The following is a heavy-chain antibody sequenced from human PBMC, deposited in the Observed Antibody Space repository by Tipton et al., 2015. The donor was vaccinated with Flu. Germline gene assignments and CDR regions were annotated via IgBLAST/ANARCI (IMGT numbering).Heavy chain of an antibody. CDR2: INHSGST. V-gene: IGHV4-34*01. J-gene: IGHJ4*02. CDR3: ARGPPYYYDSSGYCHFDY. D-gene: IGHD3-22*01. CDR1: GGSFSGYY. Sequence: TLSLTCAVYGGSFSGYYWSWIRQPPGKGLEWIGEINHSGSTNYNPSLKSRVTISVDTSKNQFSLKLSSVTAADTAVYYCARGPPYYYDSSGYCHFDYWGQGTLVTVSS.